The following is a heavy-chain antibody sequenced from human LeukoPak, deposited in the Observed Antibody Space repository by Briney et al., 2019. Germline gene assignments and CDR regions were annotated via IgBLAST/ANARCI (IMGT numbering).Heavy chain of an antibody. CDR3: VGDGRDGYNKYFYH. CDR1: GFTFSIAA. V-gene: IGHV3-64D*06. J-gene: IGHJ1*01. CDR2: ISGNGVS. D-gene: IGHD5-24*01. Sequence: GGSLRLSCSASGFTFSIAAMHWVRQAPGKGLQYVSVISGNGVSSYADSVEGRFIISRDNSKNTVYLQMSSLRAEDTAVYYCVGDGRDGYNKYFYHWGQGTLVTVSS.